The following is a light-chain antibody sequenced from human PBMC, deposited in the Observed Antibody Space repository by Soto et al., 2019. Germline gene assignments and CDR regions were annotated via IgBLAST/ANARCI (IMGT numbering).Light chain of an antibody. CDR1: QSVSSNY. CDR3: QHYGRSAYS. Sequence: EIVLTQSPGTLSLSPGERATLSCRASQSVSSNYLAWYQQKPGQAPRPLIYGASSRATGIPDRFSGSGSGTDFTLTIRRLEPEYFAVYYCQHYGRSAYSFGQGTTLEIK. V-gene: IGKV3-20*01. J-gene: IGKJ2*03. CDR2: GAS.